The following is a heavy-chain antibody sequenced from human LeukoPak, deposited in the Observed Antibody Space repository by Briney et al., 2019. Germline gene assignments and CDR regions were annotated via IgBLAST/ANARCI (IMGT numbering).Heavy chain of an antibody. Sequence: PSETLSLTCTVSGGSISSYYWSWIRQPPGKGLEWIGYIYYSGSTNYNPSLKSRVTISGDTSKNQFSLKLSSVTAAGTAVYYCGSSFTVGATLFGYFDHWGQGTLVTVSS. D-gene: IGHD1-26*01. J-gene: IGHJ4*02. CDR3: GSSFTVGATLFGYFDH. CDR1: GGSISSYY. CDR2: IYYSGST. V-gene: IGHV4-59*01.